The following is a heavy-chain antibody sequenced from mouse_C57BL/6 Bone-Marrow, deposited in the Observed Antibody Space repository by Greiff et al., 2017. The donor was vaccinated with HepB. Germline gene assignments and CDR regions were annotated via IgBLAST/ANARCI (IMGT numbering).Heavy chain of an antibody. V-gene: IGHV1-52*01. CDR2: IDPSDSET. Sequence: VQLQQPGAELVRPGSSVKLSCKASGYTFTSYWMPWVKQRPIQGLEWIGNIDPSDSETHYNQKFKDKATLTVDKSSSTAYMQLSSLTSEDSAVYYCARGGPYAMDYWGQGTSVTVSS. J-gene: IGHJ4*01. CDR1: GYTFTSYW. CDR3: ARGGPYAMDY.